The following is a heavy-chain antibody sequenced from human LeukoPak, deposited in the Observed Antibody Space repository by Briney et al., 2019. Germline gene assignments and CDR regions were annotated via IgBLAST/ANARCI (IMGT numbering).Heavy chain of an antibody. CDR3: AKWAIICSGGSCYFDY. V-gene: IGHV3-48*01. CDR1: GFTFSSYS. CDR2: ISSSSSTI. Sequence: GGSLRLSCAASGFTFSSYSMNWVRQAPGKGLEWVSYISSSSSTIYYADSVKGRFTISRDNAKNSLYLQMNSQRAEDTAVYYCAKWAIICSGGSCYFDYWGQRTLVTVSS. J-gene: IGHJ4*02. D-gene: IGHD2-15*01.